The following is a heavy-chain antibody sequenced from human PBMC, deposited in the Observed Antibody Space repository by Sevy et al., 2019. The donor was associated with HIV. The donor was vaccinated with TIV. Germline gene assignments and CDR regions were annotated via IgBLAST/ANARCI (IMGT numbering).Heavy chain of an antibody. CDR3: ARSITIFGVAPVGI. Sequence: ASVKDSCKASGYSFTVYYMHWVRQAPGQGLEWMGWINPNSGDTHYAQRFQGRVTMTTDTSISTAYMELSRLRSDDTAIYYCARSITIFGVAPVGIWGQGTTVTVSS. D-gene: IGHD3-3*01. CDR2: INPNSGDT. V-gene: IGHV1-2*02. J-gene: IGHJ3*02. CDR1: GYSFTVYY.